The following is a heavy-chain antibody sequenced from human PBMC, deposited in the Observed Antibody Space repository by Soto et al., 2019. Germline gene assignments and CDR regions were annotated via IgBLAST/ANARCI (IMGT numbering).Heavy chain of an antibody. CDR2: ISYDGSNK. D-gene: IGHD1-26*01. J-gene: IGHJ4*02. CDR1: GFTFSSYG. Sequence: QVQLVESGGGVVQPGRSLRLSCAASGFTFSSYGMHCVRQAPGKGLEWAAVISYDGSNKYYADSVKGRFTISRDNSKNSRYLQMNSLRAEDTAVYYCAKDRGYSGSYWRFDYWGQGTLVTVSS. V-gene: IGHV3-30*18. CDR3: AKDRGYSGSYWRFDY.